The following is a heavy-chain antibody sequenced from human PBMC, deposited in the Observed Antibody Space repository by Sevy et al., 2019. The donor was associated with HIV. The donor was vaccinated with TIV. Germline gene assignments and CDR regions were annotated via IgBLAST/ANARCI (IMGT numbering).Heavy chain of an antibody. Sequence: GGSLRLSCAASGFTFSNAWMSWVRQAPGKGLEWVGRIKSKTDGGTTDYAAPVKGRFTISRDDSKNTLYLQMNSLKTEDTAVYYCTTDQYYGSGGYYNVYWGQGTLVTVSS. V-gene: IGHV3-15*01. J-gene: IGHJ4*02. D-gene: IGHD3-10*01. CDR3: TTDQYYGSGGYYNVY. CDR1: GFTFSNAW. CDR2: IKSKTDGGTT.